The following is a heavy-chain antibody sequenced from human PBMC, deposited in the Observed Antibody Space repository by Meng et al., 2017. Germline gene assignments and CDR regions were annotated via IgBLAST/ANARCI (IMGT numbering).Heavy chain of an antibody. D-gene: IGHD6-13*01. CDR3: AKEGPRAGYSSSWYPLVGAFDI. Sequence: GKSLKISCAASGFTFDDYAMHWVRQAPGKGLEWVSGISWNSGSIGYADSVKGRFTISRDNAKNSLYLQMNSLRAEDTALYYCAKEGPRAGYSSSWYPLVGAFDIWGQGTMVIVSS. CDR2: ISWNSGSI. V-gene: IGHV3-9*01. CDR1: GFTFDDYA. J-gene: IGHJ3*02.